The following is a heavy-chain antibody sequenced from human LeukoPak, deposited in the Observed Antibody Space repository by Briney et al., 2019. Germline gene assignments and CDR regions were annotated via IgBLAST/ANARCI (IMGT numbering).Heavy chain of an antibody. D-gene: IGHD3-22*01. Sequence: GGSLRLSCVASEFTVSSNYISWVRQAPGKGLEWVSIIHINGDTHYADSVKGRFTISRDNSKNTLYLQMNSLRSEDTAVYYCARDGVDSSGPVAFDIWGQGAMVTVSS. V-gene: IGHV3-66*01. J-gene: IGHJ3*02. CDR2: IHINGDT. CDR1: EFTVSSNY. CDR3: ARDGVDSSGPVAFDI.